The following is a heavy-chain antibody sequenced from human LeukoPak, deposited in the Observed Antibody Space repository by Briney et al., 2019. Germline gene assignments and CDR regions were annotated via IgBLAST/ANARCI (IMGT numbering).Heavy chain of an antibody. D-gene: IGHD6-19*01. J-gene: IGHJ4*02. CDR2: ISWNSGSI. CDR3: AKDNRRHYTSGPNPDSLH. V-gene: IGHV3-9*01. Sequence: TGGSLRLSCAGSGFIFNNYAMHWVRQPPGKGLEWVSAISWNSGSIDYADSVKGRFTISRDNAKNSLYLQMNSLRVEDTAFYYCAKDNRRHYTSGPNPDSLHWGQGALVTVSS. CDR1: GFIFNNYA.